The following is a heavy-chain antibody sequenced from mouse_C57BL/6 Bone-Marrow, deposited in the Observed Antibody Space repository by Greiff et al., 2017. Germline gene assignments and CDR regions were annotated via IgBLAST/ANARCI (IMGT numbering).Heavy chain of an antibody. CDR1: GFTFSDYY. CDR2: INYDGSST. D-gene: IGHD2-5*01. Sequence: EVKLMESEGGLVQPGSSMKLSCTASGFTFSDYYMAWVRQVPETGLEWVANINYDGSSTYYLASLKSRFIISRDNAKNILYLQMSSLKSEDTATYYCARYSNLPWYFDVWGTGTTVTVSS. CDR3: ARYSNLPWYFDV. J-gene: IGHJ1*03. V-gene: IGHV5-16*01.